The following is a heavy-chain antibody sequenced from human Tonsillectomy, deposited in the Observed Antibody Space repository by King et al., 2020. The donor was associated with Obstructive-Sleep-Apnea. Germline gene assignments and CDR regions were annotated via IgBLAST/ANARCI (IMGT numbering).Heavy chain of an antibody. J-gene: IGHJ3*02. D-gene: IGHD1-26*01. Sequence: VQLQESGPGLVKPSETLSLTCTVSGYSISSGYYWGWIRQPPGKGLEWLGSIYHSGSTYYNPSLKSRVTISVDTSKNQFSLKLSSVTAADTAVYYCARELQVGATTAFDIWGQGTMVTVSS. CDR2: IYHSGST. CDR3: ARELQVGATTAFDI. V-gene: IGHV4-38-2*02. CDR1: GYSISSGYY.